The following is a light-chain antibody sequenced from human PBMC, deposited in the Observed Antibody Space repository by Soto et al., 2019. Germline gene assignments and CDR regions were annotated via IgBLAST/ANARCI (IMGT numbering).Light chain of an antibody. CDR2: EVT. V-gene: IGLV2-14*01. CDR1: SSDVGGYNF. CDR3: SSYTSSSTGV. Sequence: QSALTQPASVSGSPGQSITISCTGTSSDVGGYNFVSWYHQHPGKAPKLIIYEVTDRPSGVSNRFSGSKSGNTASLTISGLQAEAEADYYCSSYTSSSTGVFGGGTKVTVL. J-gene: IGLJ2*01.